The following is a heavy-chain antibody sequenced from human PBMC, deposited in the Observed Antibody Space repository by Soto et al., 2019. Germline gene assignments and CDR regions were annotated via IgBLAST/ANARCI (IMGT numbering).Heavy chain of an antibody. Sequence: GGSLRLSCAASGFTFSSYGMHWVRQAPGKGLEWVAVIWYDGSNKYYADSVKGRFTISRDNSKNTLYLQMNSLRAEDTAVYYCARDGFNAVGFDYWGQGTLVTVSS. J-gene: IGHJ4*02. CDR1: GFTFSSYG. V-gene: IGHV3-33*01. CDR3: ARDGFNAVGFDY. D-gene: IGHD5-12*01. CDR2: IWYDGSNK.